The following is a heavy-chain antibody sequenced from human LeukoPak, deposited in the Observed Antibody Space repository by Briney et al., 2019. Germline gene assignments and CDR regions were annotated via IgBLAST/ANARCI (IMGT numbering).Heavy chain of an antibody. D-gene: IGHD2-2*01. CDR3: ARLPAAYYYYMDV. CDR2: ISSSSSYI. V-gene: IGHV3-21*01. Sequence: PGGSLRLSCAASGFTFSSYSMNWVRQAPGKGLEWVSSISSSSSYIYYADSVKGRFTISRDNAKNSLYLQMNSLRAEDTAVYYCARLPAAYYYYMDVWGKGSTVTVSS. J-gene: IGHJ6*03. CDR1: GFTFSSYS.